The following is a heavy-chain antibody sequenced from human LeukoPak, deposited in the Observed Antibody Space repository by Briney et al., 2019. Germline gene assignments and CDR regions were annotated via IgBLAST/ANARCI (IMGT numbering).Heavy chain of an antibody. J-gene: IGHJ6*03. CDR3: ARVARYGGNSGHYYYYYMDV. CDR1: GYTFTSYG. V-gene: IGHV1-18*01. CDR2: TSAYNGNT. Sequence: GASVKVSCTASGYTFTSYGISWVRQAPGQGLEWMGWTSAYNGNTNYAQKLQGRVTMTTDTSTSTAYMELRSLRSDDTAVYYCARVARYGGNSGHYYYYYMDVWGKGTTVTISS. D-gene: IGHD4-23*01.